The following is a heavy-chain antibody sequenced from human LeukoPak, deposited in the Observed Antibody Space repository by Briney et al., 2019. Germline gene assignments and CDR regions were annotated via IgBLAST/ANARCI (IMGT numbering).Heavy chain of an antibody. CDR3: ARHDGRVVVPAAIDY. Sequence: SETLSLTCTVSGGSISSSSYYWGWIRQPPGKGLEWIGSIYYSGSTYYNPSLKSRVTISVDTSKNQFSLKLSSVTAADTAVYYCARHDGRVVVPAAIDYWGQGTLVTVSS. D-gene: IGHD2-2*01. CDR1: GGSISSSSYY. V-gene: IGHV4-39*01. CDR2: IYYSGST. J-gene: IGHJ4*02.